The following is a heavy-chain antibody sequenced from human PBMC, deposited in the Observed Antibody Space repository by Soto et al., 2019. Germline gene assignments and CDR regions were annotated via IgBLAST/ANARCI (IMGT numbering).Heavy chain of an antibody. D-gene: IGHD1-26*01. Sequence: QVQLVQSGAEVKKPGSSVKVSCKSSGYNFIIYTITWVRQAPGQGLEWMGRIIPIFSQTNYAQKFQGRVTSTGERSTSTVDMELSGLTSDDTAVYYCASGGVGAAGGMAGWGQGTTVTVSS. J-gene: IGHJ6*02. CDR1: GYNFIIYT. CDR2: IIPIFSQT. V-gene: IGHV1-69*02. CDR3: ASGGVGAAGGMAG.